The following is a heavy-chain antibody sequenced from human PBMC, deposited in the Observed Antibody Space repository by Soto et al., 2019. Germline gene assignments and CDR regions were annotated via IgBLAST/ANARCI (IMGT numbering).Heavy chain of an antibody. V-gene: IGHV1-8*01. CDR3: SIGERVVPPVKYYYYYGMDV. D-gene: IGHD2-8*01. CDR1: GYTFTSYA. J-gene: IGHJ6*02. CDR2: VNPNSGNT. Sequence: QVQLVQSGAEVKKPGASVKVSCKASGYTFTSYAINWVRQATGQGLEWMGWVNPNSGNTGYAQKSQGRVTMTRNTSISTAYMELSSLRSEDTAVYYSSIGERVVPPVKYYYYYGMDVWGPGTTVTVSS.